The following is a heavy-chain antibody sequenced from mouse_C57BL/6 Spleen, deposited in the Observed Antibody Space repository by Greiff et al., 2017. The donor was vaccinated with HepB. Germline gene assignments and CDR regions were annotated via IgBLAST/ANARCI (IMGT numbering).Heavy chain of an antibody. J-gene: IGHJ3*01. CDR1: GYTFTSYW. CDR3: AGGTAQVPWFAY. D-gene: IGHD3-2*02. CDR2: IDPSDSYT. Sequence: QVQLQQPGAELVRPGTSVKLSCKASGYTFTSYWMHWVKQRPGQGLEWIGVIDPSDSYTNYNQKFKGKATLTVDTSSSTAYMQLSSLTSEDSAVYYCAGGTAQVPWFAYWGQGTLVTVSA. V-gene: IGHV1-59*01.